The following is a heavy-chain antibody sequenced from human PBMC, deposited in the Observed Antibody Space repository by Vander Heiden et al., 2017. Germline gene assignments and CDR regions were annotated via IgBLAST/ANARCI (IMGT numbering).Heavy chain of an antibody. Sequence: QVQLQESGPGLVKPSETLYLTCTVSGGSISSYYWSWIRQPPGKGLEWIGYIYYSGSTNYNPSLKSRVTISVDTSKNQFSLKLSSVTAADTAVYYCARDYYDSSGYYPGAFDIWGQGTMVTVSS. CDR3: ARDYYDSSGYYPGAFDI. D-gene: IGHD3-22*01. V-gene: IGHV4-59*01. CDR2: IYYSGST. J-gene: IGHJ3*02. CDR1: GGSISSYY.